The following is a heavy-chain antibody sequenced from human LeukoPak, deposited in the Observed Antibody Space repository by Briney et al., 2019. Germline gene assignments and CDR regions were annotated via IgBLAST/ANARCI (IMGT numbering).Heavy chain of an antibody. Sequence: GGSLRLSCAASGFTFSSYWMSWVRQAPGKGLEWVANIKQDGSEKYYADSVKGRFTISRDNSKNTLYLQMNSLRAEDTAVYYCAKVGTGSYPGLDYWGQGTLVTVSS. V-gene: IGHV3-7*01. J-gene: IGHJ4*02. CDR3: AKVGTGSYPGLDY. D-gene: IGHD3-10*01. CDR1: GFTFSSYW. CDR2: IKQDGSEK.